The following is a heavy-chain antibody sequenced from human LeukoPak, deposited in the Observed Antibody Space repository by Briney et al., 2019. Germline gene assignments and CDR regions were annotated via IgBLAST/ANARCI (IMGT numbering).Heavy chain of an antibody. Sequence: ASVKVSCKVSGYTLTELSMHWVRQAPGKGLEWMGGFDPEDGETIYAQKFQGRVTMTEDTSTDTAYMELSSLRSEDTAVYYCARDNYYYYGMDVWGQGTTVTVSS. CDR3: ARDNYYYYGMDV. V-gene: IGHV1-24*01. CDR1: GYTLTELS. J-gene: IGHJ6*02. CDR2: FDPEDGET.